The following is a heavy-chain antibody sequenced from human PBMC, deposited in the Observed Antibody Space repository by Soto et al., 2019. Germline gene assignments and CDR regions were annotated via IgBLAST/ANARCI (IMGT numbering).Heavy chain of an antibody. CDR2: INHSGST. D-gene: IGHD2-15*01. V-gene: IGHV4-34*01. CDR1: GGSFSGYY. CDR3: ARGYCSGGSCYRTPYYYYYYMDV. Sequence: QVQLQQWGAGLLKPSETLSLTRAVYGGSFSGYYWSWIRQPPGKGLEWIGEINHSGSTNYNPSLKSRVTISVDTSKNQFSLKLSSVPAADTAVYYCARGYCSGGSCYRTPYYYYYYMDVWGKGTTVTVSS. J-gene: IGHJ6*03.